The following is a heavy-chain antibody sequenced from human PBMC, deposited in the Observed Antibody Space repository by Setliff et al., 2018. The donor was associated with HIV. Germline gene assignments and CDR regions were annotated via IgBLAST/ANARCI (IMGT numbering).Heavy chain of an antibody. Sequence: PSETLSLTCSVSGGSIDNNKYYWTWIRQPPGKGLEWTGSIYHTGRTYYNRSLESRLTISIDTSKNQVSLKMTSVTAADTAAYYCARVGHETGGAFDNWGQGTTVTVSS. CDR3: ARVGHETGGAFDN. CDR1: GGSIDNNKYY. J-gene: IGHJ3*02. V-gene: IGHV4-39*07. CDR2: IYHTGRT. D-gene: IGHD3-16*01.